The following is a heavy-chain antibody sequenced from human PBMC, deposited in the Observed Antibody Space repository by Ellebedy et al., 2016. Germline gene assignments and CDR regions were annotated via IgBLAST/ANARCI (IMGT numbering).Heavy chain of an antibody. Sequence: TRYSPSFRGQVTISADKSTSTAYLQWSSLKASDSAMYYCARTGYDSSAYGWFEPWGQGTLVTVTS. CDR2: T. J-gene: IGHJ5*02. CDR3: ARTGYDSSAYGWFEP. V-gene: IGHV5-51*01. D-gene: IGHD3-22*01.